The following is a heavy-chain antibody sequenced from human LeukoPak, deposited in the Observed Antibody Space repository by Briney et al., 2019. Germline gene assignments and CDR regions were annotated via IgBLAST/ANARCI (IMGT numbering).Heavy chain of an antibody. J-gene: IGHJ4*02. CDR2: ITSSSSYT. V-gene: IGHV3-21*01. CDR1: GFTFSTYS. CDR3: ARDPGHGDY. Sequence: GGSLRLSCAASGFTFSTYSMNWVRQALGKGLKWFSSITSSSSYTYYADSVKGRFTISRDDAKNSLYLQMNSLGAEDTAVYYCARDPGHGDYWGQGTLVTVSS.